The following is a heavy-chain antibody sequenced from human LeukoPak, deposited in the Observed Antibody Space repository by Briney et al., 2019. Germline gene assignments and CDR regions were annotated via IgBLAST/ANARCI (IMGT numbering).Heavy chain of an antibody. D-gene: IGHD2-15*01. CDR1: GGSISSSSYY. J-gene: IGHJ4*02. V-gene: IGHV4-39*01. CDR2: IYYSGST. CDR3: AGQIGGSSNIDS. Sequence: SETLSLTCTVSGGSISSSSYYWGWIRQPPGKGLEWIGSIYYSGSTYYNPSLKSRVTISVDTSKNQFSLKLSSVTAADTAVYYCAGQIGGSSNIDSWGQGTLVTVSS.